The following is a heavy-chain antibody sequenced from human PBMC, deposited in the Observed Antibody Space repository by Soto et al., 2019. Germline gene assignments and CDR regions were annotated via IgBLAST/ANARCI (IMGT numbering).Heavy chain of an antibody. CDR1: GYTFTGYY. CDR2: INPNSGAT. V-gene: IGHV1-2*04. D-gene: IGHD3-3*01. Sequence: QVQLVQSGAEVKKPGASVKVSCKASGYTFTGYYMHWVRQAPGQGLEWMGWINPNSGATNYAQNFQGWVTMTRDTAISTAYMELSRLRSDDTAVYYCARDLNSDFWSGYHDAFDIWGKGTMVTVSS. CDR3: ARDLNSDFWSGYHDAFDI. J-gene: IGHJ3*02.